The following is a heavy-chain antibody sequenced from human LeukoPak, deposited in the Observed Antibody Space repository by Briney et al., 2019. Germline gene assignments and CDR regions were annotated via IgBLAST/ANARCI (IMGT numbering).Heavy chain of an antibody. V-gene: IGHV3-66*01. CDR3: ARAQGGKIQLWDYYFDY. Sequence: GGSLRLSCAGSGFTFSSYEMNWVRQAPGKGLEWVALVYSAGTTHADSVRGRFTISRDKSKNMLYLQMNSLRAEDTAVYFCARAQGGKIQLWDYYFDYWGQGTLVTVSS. J-gene: IGHJ4*02. CDR2: VYSAGTT. CDR1: GFTFSSYE. D-gene: IGHD5-18*01.